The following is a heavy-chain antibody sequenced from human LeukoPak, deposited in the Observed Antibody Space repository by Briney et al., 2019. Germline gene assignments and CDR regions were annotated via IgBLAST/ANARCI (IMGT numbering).Heavy chain of an antibody. J-gene: IGHJ4*02. D-gene: IGHD2-21*02. CDR1: GFTFSSYG. V-gene: IGHV3-23*01. CDR2: ISGSGGST. CDR3: AKGGGLTVTADEGFDY. Sequence: GGTLRLSCAASGFTFSSYGMSWVRQAPGKGLEWVSAISGSGGSTYYADSVKGRFTISRDNSKNTLYLQMNSLRAEDSALYYCAKGGGLTVTADEGFDYWGQGTLVTVSS.